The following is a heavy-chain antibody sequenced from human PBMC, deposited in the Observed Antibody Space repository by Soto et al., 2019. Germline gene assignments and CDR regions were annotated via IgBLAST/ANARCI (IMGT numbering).Heavy chain of an antibody. CDR2: ISYDGSNK. D-gene: IGHD6-19*01. CDR3: AKDTEAGIAVVGYYGMDV. CDR1: GFTFSSYG. J-gene: IGHJ6*02. Sequence: GGSLRLSCAASGFTFSSYGMHWVRQAPGKGLEWVAVISYDGSNKYYADSVKGRFTISRDNSKNTLYLQMNSLRAEDTAVYYCAKDTEAGIAVVGYYGMDVWGQGTTVTVSS. V-gene: IGHV3-30*18.